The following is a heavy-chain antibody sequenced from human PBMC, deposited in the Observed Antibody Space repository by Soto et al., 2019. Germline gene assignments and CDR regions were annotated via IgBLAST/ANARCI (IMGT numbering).Heavy chain of an antibody. V-gene: IGHV4-59*01. Sequence: SETLSLTCTVSGGSTSSYYWGWIRQPPGKALEWIGYFFYGGTSNYNPSLRSRVTISGDTAENQLSLRLTSVTAADTAVYYCARISAYSSGWYTYYFDYWGHGILVTVLL. CDR3: ARISAYSSGWYTYYFDY. J-gene: IGHJ4*01. CDR1: GGSTSSYY. CDR2: FFYGGTS. D-gene: IGHD6-13*01.